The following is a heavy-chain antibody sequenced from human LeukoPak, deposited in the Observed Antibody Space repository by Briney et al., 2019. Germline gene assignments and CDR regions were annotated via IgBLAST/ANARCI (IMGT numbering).Heavy chain of an antibody. CDR1: GGTFSSYA. CDR3: ARVGYYDSSGYYPPYPH. D-gene: IGHD3-22*01. CDR2: IIPILGIA. Sequence: SVKVSCKASGGTFSSYAISWVRQAPGQGLEWMGRIIPILGIANYAQKFQGRVTITADKSTSTAYVELSSLRSEDTAVYYCARVGYYDSSGYYPPYPHWGQGTLVTVSS. V-gene: IGHV1-69*04. J-gene: IGHJ1*01.